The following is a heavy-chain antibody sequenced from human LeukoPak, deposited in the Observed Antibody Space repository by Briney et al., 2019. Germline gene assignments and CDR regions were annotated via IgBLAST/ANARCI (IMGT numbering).Heavy chain of an antibody. D-gene: IGHD1-26*01. CDR3: AKVWGGGSYLDAFDI. V-gene: IGHV3-33*06. CDR2: IWYDGTNK. Sequence: GGSLRLSCAASGFSFSSYGLHWVRQAPGKGLEWVAVIWYDGTNKYYADSVKGRFTISRDNSKNTLYLQMNSLRAEDTAVYYCAKVWGGGSYLDAFDIWGQGTMATVSS. J-gene: IGHJ3*02. CDR1: GFSFSSYG.